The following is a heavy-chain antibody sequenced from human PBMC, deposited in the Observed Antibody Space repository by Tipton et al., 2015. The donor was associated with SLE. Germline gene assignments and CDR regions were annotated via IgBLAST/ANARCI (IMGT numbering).Heavy chain of an antibody. CDR3: AKDDTAMGTGAFDI. J-gene: IGHJ3*02. Sequence: SLRLSCAASGFTFDDYAMHWVRQAPGKGLEWVSLISGDGGSTYYADSVKGRFTISRDNSKNSLYLQMNSLRTEDTALYYCAKDDTAMGTGAFDIWGQGTMVTVSS. D-gene: IGHD5-18*01. CDR1: GFTFDDYA. V-gene: IGHV3-43*02. CDR2: ISGDGGST.